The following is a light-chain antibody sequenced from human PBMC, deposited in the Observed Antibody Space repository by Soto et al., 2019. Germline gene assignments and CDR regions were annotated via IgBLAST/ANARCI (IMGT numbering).Light chain of an antibody. Sequence: EIVLTQSPGTLSLSPGERATLSCRASQSVSSSYLAWYQQKPGQAPRHLIYGASSRATGIPDRFSGSGSGTDFTLTISRLEPEDIAVYYCQQDGSSPTFGGGTKVEIK. CDR3: QQDGSSPT. CDR2: GAS. CDR1: QSVSSSY. J-gene: IGKJ4*01. V-gene: IGKV3-20*01.